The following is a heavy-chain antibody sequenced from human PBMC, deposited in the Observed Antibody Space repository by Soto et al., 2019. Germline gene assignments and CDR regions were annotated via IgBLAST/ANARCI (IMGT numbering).Heavy chain of an antibody. CDR3: AKDIGYSSTLYYYGMEV. CDR2: ISWDGGST. Sequence: GGSLRLSCAASGFTFDDYTMHWVRQAPGKGLEWVSLISWDGGSTYYADSVKGRFTISRDNSKNSLYLQMNSLRTEDTALYYCAKDIGYSSTLYYYGMEVWGQGTTVTVSS. J-gene: IGHJ6*02. D-gene: IGHD6-19*01. V-gene: IGHV3-43*01. CDR1: GFTFDDYT.